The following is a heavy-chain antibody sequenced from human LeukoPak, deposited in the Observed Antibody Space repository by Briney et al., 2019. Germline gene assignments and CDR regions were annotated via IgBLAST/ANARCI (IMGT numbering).Heavy chain of an antibody. CDR2: ISGSSSYT. CDR3: ARDRGTTVTTYYFDY. D-gene: IGHD4-17*01. V-gene: IGHV3-11*06. J-gene: IGHJ4*02. CDR1: GFTFSDYY. Sequence: PGGSLRLSCAASGFTFSDYYMSWIRQAPGKGLEWVSYISGSSSYTDYADSVKGRFTISRDNSKNTLFLQMKSLRAEDTAVYYCARDRGTTVTTYYFDYWGQGTLVTVSS.